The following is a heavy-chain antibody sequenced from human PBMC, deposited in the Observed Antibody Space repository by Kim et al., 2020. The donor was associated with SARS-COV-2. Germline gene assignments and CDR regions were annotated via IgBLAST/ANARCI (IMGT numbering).Heavy chain of an antibody. Sequence: GGSLRLSCAASGFTFSSYWMHWVRQAPGKGLVWVSRINSDGSSTSYADSVKGRFTISRDNAKNTLYLQMNSLRAEDTAVYYCARGVYSSWFDPWGQGTLVTVSS. D-gene: IGHD4-4*01. CDR2: INSDGSST. V-gene: IGHV3-74*01. CDR3: ARGVYSSWFDP. J-gene: IGHJ5*02. CDR1: GFTFSSYW.